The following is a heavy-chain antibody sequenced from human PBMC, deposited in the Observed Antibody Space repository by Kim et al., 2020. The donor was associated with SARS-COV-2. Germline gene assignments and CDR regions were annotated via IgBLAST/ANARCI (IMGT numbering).Heavy chain of an antibody. CDR3: AIFLEWLFG. J-gene: IGHJ4*02. V-gene: IGHV1-2*02. Sequence: GGTNYAQKFQGRVTMTRDTSISTAYMELSRLRSDDTAVYYCAIFLEWLFGWGQGTLVTVSS. CDR2: GGT. D-gene: IGHD3-3*01.